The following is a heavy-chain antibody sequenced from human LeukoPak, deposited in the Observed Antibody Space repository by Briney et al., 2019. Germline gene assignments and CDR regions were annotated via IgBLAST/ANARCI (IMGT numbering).Heavy chain of an antibody. D-gene: IGHD2-2*01. J-gene: IGHJ4*02. CDR2: MNPNSGNT. CDR3: ARATRGIVVVPAATNKYYFDY. Sequence: ASVKVSCKASGYTFTSYDINWVRQATGQGLEWMGWMNPNSGNTGYAQKFQGRVTMTRNTSISTAYMELSSLRSVDTAVYYCARATRGIVVVPAATNKYYFDYWGQGTMVTVSS. CDR1: GYTFTSYD. V-gene: IGHV1-8*01.